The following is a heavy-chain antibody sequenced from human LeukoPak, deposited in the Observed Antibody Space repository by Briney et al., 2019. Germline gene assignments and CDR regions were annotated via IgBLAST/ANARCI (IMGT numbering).Heavy chain of an antibody. J-gene: IGHJ4*02. Sequence: GGSLRLSCAASGFTFSSYWMSWVRQAPGKGLEWVANIKEGGGEKYYVDSVKGRFTISRDNAKNSLYLQMNSLRAEDTAVYYCARGPYYYDISGYYNYWGQGTLVTVSS. CDR2: IKEGGGEK. CDR1: GFTFSSYW. D-gene: IGHD3-22*01. V-gene: IGHV3-7*01. CDR3: ARGPYYYDISGYYNY.